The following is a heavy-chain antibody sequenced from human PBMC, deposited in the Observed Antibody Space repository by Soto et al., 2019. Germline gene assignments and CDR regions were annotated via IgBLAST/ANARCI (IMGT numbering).Heavy chain of an antibody. CDR3: GLEPTGTGGFDY. CDR1: GHTFTGHH. Sequence: QVQLVQSGAEVKKPGASVKVSCKASGHTFTGHHMHWVRQAPGKGLEWMGYIDLDSRNTRYAQKFQGRVTTTRDTSITTAYMELSGLRSDDTAVYYCGLEPTGTGGFDYWGQGTLVTVSS. J-gene: IGHJ4*02. V-gene: IGHV1-2*02. D-gene: IGHD7-27*01. CDR2: IDLDSRNT.